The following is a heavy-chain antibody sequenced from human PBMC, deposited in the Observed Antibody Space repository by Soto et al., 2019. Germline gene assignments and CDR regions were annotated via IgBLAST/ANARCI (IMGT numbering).Heavy chain of an antibody. Sequence: QITLKESGPTLVKPTQTLTLTCTFSGFSLSTSGVGVGWIRQPPGKALEWLALIYWDDGKRYSPSLKSRLTITRDTSKNQVVLTMTNMDPVDTATYYGAHRRGYIAAAGTAWFDPLGQGTLVTVSS. D-gene: IGHD6-13*01. CDR3: AHRRGYIAAAGTAWFDP. CDR2: IYWDDGK. V-gene: IGHV2-5*02. J-gene: IGHJ5*02. CDR1: GFSLSTSGVG.